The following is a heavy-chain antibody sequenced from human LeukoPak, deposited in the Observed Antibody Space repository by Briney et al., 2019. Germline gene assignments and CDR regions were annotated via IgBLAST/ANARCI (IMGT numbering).Heavy chain of an antibody. D-gene: IGHD3-10*01. CDR1: GFTFSSYA. J-gene: IGHJ4*02. Sequence: GGSLRLSCAASGFTFSSYAMSWVRQAPGKGLEWVSAISGSGRSTYYADSVKGRFTISRDNSKNTLYLHMNSLRAEDTGVYYCANGEGYFDYWGQATLVTVPS. CDR2: ISGSGRST. V-gene: IGHV3-23*01. CDR3: ANGEGYFDY.